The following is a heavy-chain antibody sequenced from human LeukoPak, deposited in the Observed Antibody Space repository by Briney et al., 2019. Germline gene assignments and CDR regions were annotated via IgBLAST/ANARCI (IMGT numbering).Heavy chain of an antibody. D-gene: IGHD6-19*01. CDR2: INHSGST. V-gene: IGHV4-39*07. Sequence: SETLSLTCTVSGGSISSSSYYWSWIRQPPGKGLEWIGEINHSGSTNYNPSLKSRVTISVDTSKNQFSLKLSSVTAADTAVYYCARGRYPLGSGWYRYYFDYWGQGTLVTVSS. J-gene: IGHJ4*02. CDR3: ARGRYPLGSGWYRYYFDY. CDR1: GGSISSSSYY.